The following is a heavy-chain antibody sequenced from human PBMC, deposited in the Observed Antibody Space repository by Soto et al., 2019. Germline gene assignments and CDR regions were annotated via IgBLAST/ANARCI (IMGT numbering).Heavy chain of an antibody. J-gene: IGHJ6*02. CDR2: IYSGGDT. CDR1: GFTFSSYA. CDR3: ARDLLGRPYYYGMDV. Sequence: EVQLLESGGGLVQPGGSLRLSCAASGFTFSSYAMSWVRQAPGKGLEWVSVIYSGGDTYYADSVKGRFTISRDNSKNTLYLQMNSLRAEDTAVYYCARDLLGRPYYYGMDVWGQGTTVTVSS. D-gene: IGHD1-26*01. V-gene: IGHV3-23*01.